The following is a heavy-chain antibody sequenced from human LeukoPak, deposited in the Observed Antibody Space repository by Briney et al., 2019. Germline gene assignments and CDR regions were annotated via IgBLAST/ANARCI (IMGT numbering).Heavy chain of an antibody. J-gene: IGHJ6*02. CDR3: ARTYGGNSNYYYGMDV. CDR2: ISSSSSTI. Sequence: GGSLRLSCAASGFTFSSYSMNWVRQAPGKGLEWVSYISSSSSTIYYADSVKGRFTMSRDNAKNSLYLQMNSLRAEDTAVYYCARTYGGNSNYYYGMDVWGQGTTVTVSS. CDR1: GFTFSSYS. D-gene: IGHD4-23*01. V-gene: IGHV3-48*04.